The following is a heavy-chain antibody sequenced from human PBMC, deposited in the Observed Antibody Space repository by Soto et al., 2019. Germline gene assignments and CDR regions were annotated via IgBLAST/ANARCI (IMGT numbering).Heavy chain of an antibody. CDR3: ARADGYNFDTWFDP. V-gene: IGHV1-3*04. J-gene: IGHJ5*02. Sequence: ASVKVSCKTSGYTFRSYAMHWVRQAPGQRLEWMGWINTGTGHTKYSQKMQGRVTLTSDASAHTAYMELSRLTSEDTAVYYCARADGYNFDTWFDPWGQGXLVTVYS. D-gene: IGHD1-1*01. CDR1: GYTFRSYA. CDR2: INTGTGHT.